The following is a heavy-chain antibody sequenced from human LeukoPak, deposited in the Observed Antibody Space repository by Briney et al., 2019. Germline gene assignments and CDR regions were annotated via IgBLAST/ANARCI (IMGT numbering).Heavy chain of an antibody. Sequence: GGSLRLSCAASGFTFSSYSMNWVRQAPGKGLEWVAFIRYDGSNKYYADSVKGRFTISRDNSKNTLYLQMNSLRAEDTAVYYCARVSSSWYGNYYYYMDVWGKGTTVTISS. CDR3: ARVSSSWYGNYYYYMDV. CDR1: GFTFSSYS. CDR2: IRYDGSNK. V-gene: IGHV3-30*02. D-gene: IGHD6-13*01. J-gene: IGHJ6*03.